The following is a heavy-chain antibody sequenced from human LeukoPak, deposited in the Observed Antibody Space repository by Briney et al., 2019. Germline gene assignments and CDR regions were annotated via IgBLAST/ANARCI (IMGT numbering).Heavy chain of an antibody. D-gene: IGHD2-2*01. CDR1: GFTISSYW. CDR3: VRADYCSSTTCHDWFDP. CDR2: INSDGRHT. Sequence: GRSLRLSCAAPGFTISSYWMHWVRQGPGKGLVWVSRINSDGRHTGYADSVRGRFTISRDNAKNTLYLQMNSLRAEDTAVYYCVRADYCSSTTCHDWFDPWGQGTLVTVSS. J-gene: IGHJ5*02. V-gene: IGHV3-74*01.